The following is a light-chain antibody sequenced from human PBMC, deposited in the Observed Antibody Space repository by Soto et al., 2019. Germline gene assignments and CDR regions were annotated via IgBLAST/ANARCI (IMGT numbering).Light chain of an antibody. J-gene: IGLJ2*01. Sequence: QSALTQPASVSGSPGESITISCTGTSSDVGNYNYVPWYQQHPGKAPKLMIYDVSNRPSGVSNRFSGSKSGNTASLTISGLQAEDEAVYYCSSYTSTGSLFGGGTKVTVL. V-gene: IGLV2-14*03. CDR2: DVS. CDR1: SSDVGNYNY. CDR3: SSYTSTGSL.